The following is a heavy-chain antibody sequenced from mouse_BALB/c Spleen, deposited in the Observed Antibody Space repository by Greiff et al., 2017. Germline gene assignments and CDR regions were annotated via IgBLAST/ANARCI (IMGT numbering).Heavy chain of an antibody. CDR1: GFTFSSYA. D-gene: IGHD1-1*01. CDR3: ARRYGSSYGAMDY. V-gene: IGHV5-6*03. Sequence: EVKLVESGGGLVKPGGSLKLSCAASGFTFSSYAMSWVRQTPEKRLEWVASISSGGSYTYYPDSVKGRFTISRDNAKNTLYLQMSSLKSEDTAMYYCARRYGSSYGAMDYWGQGTSVTVSS. J-gene: IGHJ4*01. CDR2: ISSGGSYT.